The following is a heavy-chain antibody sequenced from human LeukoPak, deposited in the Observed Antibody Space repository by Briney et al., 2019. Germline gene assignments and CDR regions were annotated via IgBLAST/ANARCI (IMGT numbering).Heavy chain of an antibody. Sequence: PSETLSLTCTVSGGSISSGSYYWSWIRQPPGKGLEWIGYIYYSGSTNYNPSLKSRVTISVDTSKNQFSLKLSSVTAADTAVYYCARVSGANGSGSPYYFDYWGQGTLVTVSS. V-gene: IGHV4-61*01. CDR3: ARVSGANGSGSPYYFDY. CDR2: IYYSGST. J-gene: IGHJ4*02. CDR1: GGSISSGSYY. D-gene: IGHD3-10*01.